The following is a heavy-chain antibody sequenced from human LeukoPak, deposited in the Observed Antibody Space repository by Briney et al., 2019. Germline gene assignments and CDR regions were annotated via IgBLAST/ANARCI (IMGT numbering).Heavy chain of an antibody. V-gene: IGHV1-69*05. Sequence: SVKVSCKASGGTFSSNAISWVRQAPGQGLEWMGRIIPIFGTANYAQKFQGRVTITTDESTSTAYMELSSLRSEDTAVYYCARDQDFGPQYGDYQYYFDYWGQGTLVTVSS. CDR2: IIPIFGTA. CDR3: ARDQDFGPQYGDYQYYFDY. D-gene: IGHD4-17*01. J-gene: IGHJ4*02. CDR1: GGTFSSNA.